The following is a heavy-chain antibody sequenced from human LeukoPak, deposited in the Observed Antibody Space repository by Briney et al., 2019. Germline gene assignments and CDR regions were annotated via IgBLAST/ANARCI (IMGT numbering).Heavy chain of an antibody. J-gene: IGHJ3*02. CDR2: IYYDGSA. D-gene: IGHD2-2*02. CDR3: ARETGYCSSTSCYNHDAFDI. CDR1: GGSVTSYY. Sequence: SETLSLTCSVSGGSVTSYYWSWIRQPPGKGLEWVGYIYYDGSANYNPSLKSRVTVSIDTSKNQFSLKLSSVTAADTGVYYCARETGYCSSTSCYNHDAFDIWGQGTMVTVSS. V-gene: IGHV4-59*02.